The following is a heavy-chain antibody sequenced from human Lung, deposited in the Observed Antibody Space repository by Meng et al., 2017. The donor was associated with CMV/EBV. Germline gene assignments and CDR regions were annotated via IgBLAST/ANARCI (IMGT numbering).Heavy chain of an antibody. V-gene: IGHV3-33*06. Sequence: GGSLRLXCGASGFTFSSYGMHWVRQAPGKGLEWVALIWYDGSNKNYADSVKGRFSISRDYSKSTLYLQMNSLRVEDTGVYYCAKDSSRSTWYGPDQHDGMDVWXQGTAVTVSS. CDR3: AKDSSRSTWYGPDQHDGMDV. D-gene: IGHD6-13*01. CDR2: IWYDGSNK. CDR1: GFTFSSYG. J-gene: IGHJ6*02.